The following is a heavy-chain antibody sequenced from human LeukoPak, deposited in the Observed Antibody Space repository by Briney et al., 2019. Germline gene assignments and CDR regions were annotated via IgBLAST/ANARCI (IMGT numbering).Heavy chain of an antibody. J-gene: IGHJ4*02. Sequence: PSQTLSLTCTVSGGSISSDSYSWSWIRQPAGKGLEWIGRIHTSGSTNSNPSLKSRVTMLVDTSKEQFSLKLSSVTAADTAVYYCARIAGPTYFDYWGQGTLVTVSS. CDR2: IHTSGST. CDR1: GGSISSDSYS. D-gene: IGHD2-21*01. V-gene: IGHV4-61*02. CDR3: ARIAGPTYFDY.